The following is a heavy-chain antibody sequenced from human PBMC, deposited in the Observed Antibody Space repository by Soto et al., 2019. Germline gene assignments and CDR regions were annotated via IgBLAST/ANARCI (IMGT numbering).Heavy chain of an antibody. CDR1: GFAFSSYA. J-gene: IGHJ6*03. CDR2: ISGSDGRR. Sequence: GGSLRLSCAASGFAFSSYAMSWVRQAPGKGLEWVSSISGSDGRRYYADSVKGRFTISRDNSKNTLYLQMNSMRAEDTAVYYCAKDLTSDDFWSGPYYMDVWGKGTTVTVSS. V-gene: IGHV3-23*01. D-gene: IGHD3-3*01. CDR3: AKDLTSDDFWSGPYYMDV.